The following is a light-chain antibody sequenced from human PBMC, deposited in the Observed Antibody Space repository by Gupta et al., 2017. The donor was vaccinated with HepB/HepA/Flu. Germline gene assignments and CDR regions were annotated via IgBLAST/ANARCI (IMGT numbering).Light chain of an antibody. CDR1: QSVSSY. V-gene: IGKV3-11*01. CDR3: QQRSNWLFA. J-gene: IGKJ3*01. Sequence: ELVLTQSPATLSLSPGERATLSCRASQSVSSYLAWYQQKPGQAPRLLIYDASNRATGIPARFSGSGSGTDFTLTISSLEPEDFAAYYCQQRSNWLFAFGPGTKVDIK. CDR2: DAS.